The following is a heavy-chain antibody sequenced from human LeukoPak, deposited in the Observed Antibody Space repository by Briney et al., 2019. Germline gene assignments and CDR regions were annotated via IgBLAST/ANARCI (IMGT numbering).Heavy chain of an antibody. CDR3: ARGDEDCSDGTCYNPFDY. CDR1: GGTFSSYA. J-gene: IGHJ4*02. D-gene: IGHD2-15*01. Sequence: ASVKVSCKASGGTFSSYAITWVRQAPGQDLEWMGRIIPILGITNYAQKFQGRVTITADKSTGTAYMELSSLRSEDTAVYYCARGDEDCSDGTCYNPFDYWGQGTLVTVSS. CDR2: IIPILGIT. V-gene: IGHV1-69*04.